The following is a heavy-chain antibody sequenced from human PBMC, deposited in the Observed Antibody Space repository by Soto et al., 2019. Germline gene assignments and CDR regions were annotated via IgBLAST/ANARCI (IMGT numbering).Heavy chain of an antibody. CDR1: GYTFTSYY. Sequence: QVQLVQSGAEVKKPGASVKVSCKASGYTFTSYYMHWVRQAPGQGLEWMGIINPSGGSTSYAQKFQGRVTMTRDTSTSTVYMELSSLRSEDTAVYYCARDPTDFKYCSGGSCYSGGVFDYWGQGTLVTVSS. D-gene: IGHD2-15*01. J-gene: IGHJ4*02. CDR2: INPSGGST. CDR3: ARDPTDFKYCSGGSCYSGGVFDY. V-gene: IGHV1-46*01.